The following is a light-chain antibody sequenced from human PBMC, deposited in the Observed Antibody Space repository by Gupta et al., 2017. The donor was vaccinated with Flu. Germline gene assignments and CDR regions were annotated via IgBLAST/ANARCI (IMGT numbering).Light chain of an antibody. CDR2: AAS. Sequence: DIQMTQSPSSLSASVGDRVTITCRASQSISSYLNWYQQKPGKAPKLLIYAASSLQSGVPSRFSGSGSGTDFTLTISSLQPEDFATYYCQQSYSNPRTCGQGTKVEIK. CDR1: QSISSY. J-gene: IGKJ1*01. V-gene: IGKV1-39*01. CDR3: QQSYSNPRT.